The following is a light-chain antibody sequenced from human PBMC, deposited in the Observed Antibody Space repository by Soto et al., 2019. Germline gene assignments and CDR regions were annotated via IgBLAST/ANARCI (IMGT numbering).Light chain of an antibody. Sequence: EIVMTQSPATLSASPGERATLSCRASQSVRTNLAWYQQKPGQAPRLLIYDASTMATGIPARFSGSGSGTEFTLTINSLQSEDFAIYYCHQYNNWPPYTFGQGTKLDIK. CDR3: HQYNNWPPYT. CDR2: DAS. V-gene: IGKV3-15*01. J-gene: IGKJ2*01. CDR1: QSVRTN.